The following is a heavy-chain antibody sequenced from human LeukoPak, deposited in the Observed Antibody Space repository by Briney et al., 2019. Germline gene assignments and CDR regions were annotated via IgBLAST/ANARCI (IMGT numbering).Heavy chain of an antibody. J-gene: IGHJ5*02. Sequence: SETLSLTCTVSGGSISNYYWSWIRQPPGKGLEWIGYIFYSGSTNYNPSLKSRLIISVDTSKNQFSLKLSSVTAADTAVYYCARDPYDWRGFDPWGQGTLVTVSS. CDR1: GGSISNYY. CDR2: IFYSGST. V-gene: IGHV4-59*12. CDR3: ARDPYDWRGFDP. D-gene: IGHD5-12*01.